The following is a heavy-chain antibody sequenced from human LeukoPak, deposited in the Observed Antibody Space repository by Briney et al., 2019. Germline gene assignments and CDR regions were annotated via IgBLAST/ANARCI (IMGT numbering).Heavy chain of an antibody. CDR1: GYSISSGYY. V-gene: IGHV4-38-2*02. CDR3: ARLRPDYYGSGSRIDY. D-gene: IGHD3-10*01. CDR2: IYHSGST. J-gene: IGHJ4*02. Sequence: SETLSLTCTVSGYSISSGYYWGWIRQPPGKGLEWIGSIYHSGSTYYSPSLKSRVTISVDTSKNQFSLKLSSVTAADTAVYYCARLRPDYYGSGSRIDYWGQGTLVTVSS.